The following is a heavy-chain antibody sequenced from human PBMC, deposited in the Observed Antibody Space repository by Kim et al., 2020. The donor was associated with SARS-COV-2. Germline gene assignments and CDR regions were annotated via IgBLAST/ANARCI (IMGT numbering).Heavy chain of an antibody. Sequence: GGSLRLSCAASGFTFSSYAMHWVRQAPGKGLEWVAVIWYDGSNKYYADSVKGRFTISRDNSKNTLYLQMNSLRAEDTAVYYCAKVNRVRSSSWYQYFQHWGQGTLVTVSS. CDR2: IWYDGSNK. J-gene: IGHJ1*01. V-gene: IGHV3-33*06. CDR3: AKVNRVRSSSWYQYFQH. CDR1: GFTFSSYA. D-gene: IGHD6-13*01.